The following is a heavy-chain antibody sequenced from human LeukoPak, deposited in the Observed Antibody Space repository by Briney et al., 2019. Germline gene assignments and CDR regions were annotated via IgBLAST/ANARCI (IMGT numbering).Heavy chain of an antibody. CDR2: IYTSGST. J-gene: IGHJ4*02. Sequence: SSETLSLTCSVSGGSISSSHYYWNWVRRPAGKGLEWIGRIYTSGSTNYNPSLKSRVTISVGTSKNQFSLKLSSVTAADTAVYYCAREGATIFGVVNYFDYWGQGTLVTVSS. CDR3: AREGATIFGVVNYFDY. V-gene: IGHV4-61*02. D-gene: IGHD3-3*01. CDR1: GGSISSSHYY.